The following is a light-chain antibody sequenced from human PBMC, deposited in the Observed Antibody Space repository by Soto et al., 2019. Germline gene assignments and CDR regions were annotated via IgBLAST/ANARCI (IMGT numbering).Light chain of an antibody. J-gene: IGLJ2*01. V-gene: IGLV2-14*03. CDR2: DVN. CDR1: SSDVGGYNY. CDR3: NSFTSSSTLHVV. Sequence: QSVLTQPASVSGSPGQSITISCTGTSSDVGGYNYVSWYQQHPGKAPKLMIYDVNNRPSGVSNRFSGSKSGNTASLTISGLQAEDEADYYCNSFTSSSTLHVVFGGGTKLTVL.